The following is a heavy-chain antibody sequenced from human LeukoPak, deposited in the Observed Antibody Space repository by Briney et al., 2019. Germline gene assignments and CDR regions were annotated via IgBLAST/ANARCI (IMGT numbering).Heavy chain of an antibody. CDR3: ARAPIVVVPNWFDP. CDR2: INPNSGGT. J-gene: IGHJ5*02. CDR1: GYTFTGYY. Sequence: VASVKVSCKASGYTFTGYYMHWVRQAPGQGLEWMGWINPNSGGTNYAQKFQGRVTMTRDTSISTAYMELSRLRSDDTAVYYCARAPIVVVPNWFDPWGQGTLVTVSS. D-gene: IGHD2-21*01. V-gene: IGHV1-2*02.